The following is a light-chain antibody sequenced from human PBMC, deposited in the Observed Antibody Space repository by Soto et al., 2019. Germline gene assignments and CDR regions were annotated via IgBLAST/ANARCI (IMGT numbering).Light chain of an antibody. V-gene: IGKV1-39*01. Sequence: DVQMTQSPSSLSASVGDSVTITCRASQSVFNHLSWFQQRPGKGPKLLIYDASRLHAGVPSRFSGSGYGTDFTLTISTVQPEDSAMYYCHQSSSTPRTFGGGTRVELK. CDR2: DAS. J-gene: IGKJ4*02. CDR1: QSVFNH. CDR3: HQSSSTPRT.